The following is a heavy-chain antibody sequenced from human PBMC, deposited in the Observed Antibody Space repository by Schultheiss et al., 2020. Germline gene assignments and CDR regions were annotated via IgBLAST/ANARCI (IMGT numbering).Heavy chain of an antibody. D-gene: IGHD2-15*01. CDR2: IYTSGST. J-gene: IGHJ6*02. V-gene: IGHV4-4*07. CDR3: DRDGVVVVAATQNHYYYGMDV. CDR1: GGSISSYY. Sequence: SQTLSLTCTVSGGSISSYYWSWIRQPAGKGLEWIGRIYTSGSTNYNPSLKSRVTISVDTSKNQFSLKLSSVTAADTAVYYCDRDGVVVVAATQNHYYYGMDVWGQGTTVTVSS.